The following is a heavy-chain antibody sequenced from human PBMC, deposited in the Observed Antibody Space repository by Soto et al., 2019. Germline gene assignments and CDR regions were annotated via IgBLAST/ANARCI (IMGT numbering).Heavy chain of an antibody. V-gene: IGHV3-53*01. Sequence: SGGSLRLSXAISGFSVSSNYLSWVRQAPGKGLEWVSVHYSGGSTYYADSVQGRFTISRDKSNNTLYLQMRRVRAEDTAVYFCARHRHPRGTVGATSPLDPWGQGTQVTVSS. J-gene: IGHJ5*02. D-gene: IGHD1-26*01. CDR3: ARHRHPRGTVGATSPLDP. CDR2: HYSGGST. CDR1: GFSVSSNY.